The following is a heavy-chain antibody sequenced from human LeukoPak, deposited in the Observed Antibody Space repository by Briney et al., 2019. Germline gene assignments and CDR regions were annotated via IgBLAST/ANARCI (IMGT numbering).Heavy chain of an antibody. V-gene: IGHV3-23*01. J-gene: IGHJ3*01. CDR2: ISGSGGST. D-gene: IGHD3-3*01. Sequence: GGSPRLSCAASGFTFSSYAMSWVRQAPGKGLEWVSAISGSGGSTYYADSVKGRFTISRDNSNNTLYLQMNSLRAEDTAVYYCAKDLGYDFWSGYLRLWGQGTMVTVSS. CDR3: AKDLGYDFWSGYLRL. CDR1: GFTFSSYA.